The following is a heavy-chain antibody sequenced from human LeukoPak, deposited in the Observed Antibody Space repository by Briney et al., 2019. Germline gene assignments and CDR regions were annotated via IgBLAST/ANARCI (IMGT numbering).Heavy chain of an antibody. J-gene: IGHJ4*02. Sequence: GTSVKVSCKASGFTFTSSAVQWVRQARGRRLEWIGWIVVGSGNTNYAQKFQERVTITRDMSTSTAYMELSSLRSEDTAVYYCAASLYDSSGYHDYWGQGTLVTVSS. CDR3: AASLYDSSGYHDY. CDR1: GFTFTSSA. CDR2: IVVGSGNT. D-gene: IGHD3-22*01. V-gene: IGHV1-58*01.